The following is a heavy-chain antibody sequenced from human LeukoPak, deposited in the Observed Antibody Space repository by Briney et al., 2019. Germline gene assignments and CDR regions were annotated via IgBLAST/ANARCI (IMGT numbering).Heavy chain of an antibody. Sequence: SETLSLTCTVSGGSISSSSYYWGWIRQPPGKGLEWIGSIYYSGSTYYIPSLRSRVTISVDTSKNQFSLKLSSVTAADTAVYYCARRRIMITFGGVIVPTTLDYWGQGTLVTVSS. J-gene: IGHJ4*02. D-gene: IGHD3-16*02. CDR2: IYYSGST. CDR1: GGSISSSSYY. V-gene: IGHV4-39*01. CDR3: ARRRIMITFGGVIVPTTLDY.